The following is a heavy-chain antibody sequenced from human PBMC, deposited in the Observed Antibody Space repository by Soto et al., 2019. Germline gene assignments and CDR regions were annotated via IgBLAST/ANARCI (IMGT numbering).Heavy chain of an antibody. CDR1: GGTFSSYA. J-gene: IGHJ6*02. CDR3: ARDRGIAAAGTTLYGMDV. D-gene: IGHD6-13*01. CDR2: IIPIFGTA. Sequence: QVQLVQSGAEVKTPGSSVKFSCKASGGTFSSYASSWVRQAPGQGLEWRGGIIPIFGTANYAQKFQGRVTITADESTSTAYMELSSLRSEDTAVYYCARDRGIAAAGTTLYGMDVWGQGTTVTVSS. V-gene: IGHV1-69*12.